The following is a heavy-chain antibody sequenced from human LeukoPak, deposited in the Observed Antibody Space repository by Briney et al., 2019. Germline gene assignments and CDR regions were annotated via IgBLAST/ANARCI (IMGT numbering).Heavy chain of an antibody. V-gene: IGHV4-61*01. D-gene: IGHD5-18*01. J-gene: IGHJ4*02. Sequence: PSETLSLTCTVSGGSISSSSYYWSWIRQPPGKGLECIGYFSYSGNTNYNPSLKSRVTMSVDTSKNQFSLNLSSVTAADTAEYYCARVGYNYPTGVGYFDYWGQGTLVTISS. CDR1: GGSISSSSYY. CDR2: FSYSGNT. CDR3: ARVGYNYPTGVGYFDY.